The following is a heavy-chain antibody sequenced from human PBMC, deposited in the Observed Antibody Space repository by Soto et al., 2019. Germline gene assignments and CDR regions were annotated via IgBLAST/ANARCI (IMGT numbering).Heavy chain of an antibody. J-gene: IGHJ4*02. D-gene: IGHD4-17*01. CDR3: ARDPYGRYFDF. CDR2: IYHSGST. Sequence: QVQLQESGPGLVKPSQTLSLTCSVSGVSISSGGYYWSWIRQHPGEGVEWIGHIYHSGSTKYNPSLKSRLTISVDTSKNQFSLKLNSVTAADTAVYYCARDPYGRYFDFWGQGTLVTVSS. CDR1: GVSISSGGYY. V-gene: IGHV4-31*03.